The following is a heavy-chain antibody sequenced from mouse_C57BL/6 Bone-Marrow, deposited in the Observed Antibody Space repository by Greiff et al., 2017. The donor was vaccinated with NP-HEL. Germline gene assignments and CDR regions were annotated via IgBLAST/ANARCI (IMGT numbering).Heavy chain of an antibody. Sequence: VQGVESGGGLVKPGGSLKLSCAASGFPFSDYGMHWVRQAPEKGLEWVAYISSGSSTIYYADTVKGRFTIARDNAKNTLFLQMTSLGSEDTAMYYCARLGNYWGQGTTLTVSS. V-gene: IGHV5-17*01. J-gene: IGHJ2*01. CDR1: GFPFSDYG. CDR2: ISSGSSTI. CDR3: ARLGNY.